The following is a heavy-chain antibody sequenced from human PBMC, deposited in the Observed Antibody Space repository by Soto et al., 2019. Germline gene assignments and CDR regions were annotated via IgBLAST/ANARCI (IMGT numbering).Heavy chain of an antibody. CDR2: IYYSGNT. V-gene: IGHV4-30-4*01. D-gene: IGHD4-17*01. Sequence: SETLSLTCTVSGGSISSGDYYWSWIRQPPGKGLEWIGYIYYSGNTYYNPSLKSRVTKKVDTSKNQFSLKLSSVTAAETAVYYCARDADDYGGNGFSYPFDPWGQGTLVTVSS. CDR1: GGSISSGDYY. J-gene: IGHJ5*02. CDR3: ARDADDYGGNGFSYPFDP.